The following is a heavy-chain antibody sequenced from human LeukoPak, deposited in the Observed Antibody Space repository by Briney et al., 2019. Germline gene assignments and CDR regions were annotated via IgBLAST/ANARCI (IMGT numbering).Heavy chain of an antibody. CDR1: GFTFSSYT. J-gene: IGHJ4*02. D-gene: IGHD3-22*01. Sequence: GGSLRLSCAASGFTFSSYTMNWVRQAPGKGLEWVSYISSSSSTICYADSVRGRFTISRDNAKNSLYLQMNSLRAEDTAIYYCARSTYYYDSSGYRVTYFDYWGQGTLVTVSS. CDR3: ARSTYYYDSSGYRVTYFDY. CDR2: ISSSSSTI. V-gene: IGHV3-48*04.